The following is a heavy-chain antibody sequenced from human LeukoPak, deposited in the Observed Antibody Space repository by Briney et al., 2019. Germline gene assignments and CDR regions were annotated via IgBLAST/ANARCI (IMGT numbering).Heavy chain of an antibody. Sequence: SETLSLTCTVSGGSFSSYYWSWIRQPPGKGLEWIGYIYYSGSTNYNPSLKSRVTISVDTSKNQFSLKLSSVTAADTAVYYCARVQYQLLQPENWFDPWGQGTLVTVSS. CDR1: GGSFSSYY. CDR2: IYYSGST. V-gene: IGHV4-59*01. J-gene: IGHJ5*02. CDR3: ARVQYQLLQPENWFDP. D-gene: IGHD2-2*01.